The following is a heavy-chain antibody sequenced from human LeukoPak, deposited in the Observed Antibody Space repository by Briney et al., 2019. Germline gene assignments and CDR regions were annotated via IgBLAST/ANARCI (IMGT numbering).Heavy chain of an antibody. J-gene: IGHJ4*02. CDR3: ARVADTANY. CDR1: GFTFGSYW. V-gene: IGHV3-7*01. CDR2: IKQDGSEK. D-gene: IGHD2-21*01. Sequence: GVSLRLSCATSGFTFGSYWMSWVRQAPGKGLEWVANIKQDGSEKYYVDSVKGRFTISRDNAKNSLYLQMNSLRAEDTAVYYCARVADTANYWGQGTLVTVSS.